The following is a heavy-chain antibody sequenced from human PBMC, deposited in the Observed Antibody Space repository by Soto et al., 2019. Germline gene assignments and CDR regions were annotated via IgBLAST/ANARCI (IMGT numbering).Heavy chain of an antibody. CDR2: IYYSGST. J-gene: IGHJ4*02. CDR3: TSGMNDLSY. V-gene: IGHV4-39*01. D-gene: IGHD2-21*02. CDR1: GGSLSSSSYY. Sequence: SETLSLTCTVSGGSLSSSSYYWGWIRQPPGKGLEWIGSIYYSGSTYYNPSLKSRVTISVDTSKNQFSLKLSSVTAAYTAVYYCTSGMNDLSYWGQGTLVTVSS.